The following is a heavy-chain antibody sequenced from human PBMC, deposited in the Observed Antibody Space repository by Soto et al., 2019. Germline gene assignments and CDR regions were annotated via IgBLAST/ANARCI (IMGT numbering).Heavy chain of an antibody. CDR2: MNPNSGNT. CDR1: GYTFTSYD. D-gene: IGHD3-9*01. Sequence: QVQLVQSGAEVKKPGASVKVSFKASGYTFTSYDINWVRQATGQGLEWMGWMNPNSGNTGYAQKFQGRVTMPRNSAIGTGYMGLSSLRSDDTAVYYCAGERTYFGDYWGQGTLVTVSS. CDR3: AGERTYFGDY. V-gene: IGHV1-8*01. J-gene: IGHJ4*02.